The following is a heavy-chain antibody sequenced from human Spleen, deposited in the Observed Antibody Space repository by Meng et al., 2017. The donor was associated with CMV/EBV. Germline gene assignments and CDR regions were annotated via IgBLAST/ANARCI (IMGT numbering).Heavy chain of an antibody. CDR2: IKQDGSEK. D-gene: IGHD2-15*01. V-gene: IGHV3-7*01. Sequence: GESLKISCATSGFIFNNYWMSWVRQAPGKGLEWVANIKQDGSEKLYVDSVKGRFTISRDNAKNSLHLQVNSLRVEDTAVYYCARICATGRACYHLDYWGQGTLVTVSS. CDR1: GFIFNNYW. J-gene: IGHJ4*02. CDR3: ARICATGRACYHLDY.